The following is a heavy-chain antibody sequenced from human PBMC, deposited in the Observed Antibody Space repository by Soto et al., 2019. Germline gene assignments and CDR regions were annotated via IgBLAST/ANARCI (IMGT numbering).Heavy chain of an antibody. CDR3: VRTQCTSGFGEVFGC. J-gene: IGHJ4*02. CDR1: GFSLGNYY. D-gene: IGHD3-16*01. CDR2: SWYDESNE. Sequence: QVQLVEYGGGVAQPGGSLRLSCAASGFSLGNYYMHWVRQAPGKGLEWVGVSWYDESNEWYADSVKGRFTISRDNSKNIRALNMSSISAKATAVYYFVRTQCTSGFGEVFGCLGQGTLVTVSS. V-gene: IGHV3-33*01.